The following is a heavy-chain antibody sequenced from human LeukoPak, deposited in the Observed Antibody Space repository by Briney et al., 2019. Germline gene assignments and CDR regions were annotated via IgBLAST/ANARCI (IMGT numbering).Heavy chain of an antibody. D-gene: IGHD5-18*01. CDR1: GFSFSDYY. CDR3: ARPMWGYSYGPPRYMEV. V-gene: IGHV3-11*01. J-gene: IGHJ6*03. CDR2: ISCSGSTI. Sequence: MAAGSLSLSCAASGFSFSDYYMSWIRQAPGKGLEWVSYISCSGSTIYYAASVKGRFTITRDNAKNSLYLQMNRLRAEDTAVYYCARPMWGYSYGPPRYMEVWGKGTTVTVSS.